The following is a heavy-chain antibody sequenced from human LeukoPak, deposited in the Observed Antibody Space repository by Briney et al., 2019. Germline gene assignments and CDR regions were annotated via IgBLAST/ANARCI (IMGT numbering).Heavy chain of an antibody. CDR3: ARDCSSTSCYQNP. CDR1: GYTFTSYY. Sequence: GASVKVSCKASGYTFTSYYMHWVRQAPGQGLEWMGIINPSGGSTSYAQKFQGRVTMTRDMSTRTVYMELSSLRSDDTAVYYCARDCSSTSCYQNPWRQGTMVSVSS. J-gene: IGHJ5*02. V-gene: IGHV1-46*01. D-gene: IGHD2-2*01. CDR2: INPSGGST.